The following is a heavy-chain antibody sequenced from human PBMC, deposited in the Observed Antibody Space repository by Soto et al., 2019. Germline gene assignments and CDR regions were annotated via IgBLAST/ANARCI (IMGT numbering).Heavy chain of an antibody. CDR3: ARDYHYDSSGVCDS. Sequence: QVQLVESGGGVVQPGRSLRISCAASGFTFSRHGMHWVRQAPGKGLEWVAGIWYDGSPKYYADSVKGRFTISRDNSKNMLYLEMNSLRADDTAVYYCARDYHYDSSGVCDSWGQGTPVTVSS. D-gene: IGHD3-22*01. J-gene: IGHJ4*02. CDR2: IWYDGSPK. V-gene: IGHV3-33*01. CDR1: GFTFSRHG.